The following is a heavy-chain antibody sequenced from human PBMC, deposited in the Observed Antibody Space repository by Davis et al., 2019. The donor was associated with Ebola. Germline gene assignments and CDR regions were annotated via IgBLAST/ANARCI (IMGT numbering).Heavy chain of an antibody. Sequence: PGGPLRLSCAAPGLTFSAYYMSWICQAPGRGLEWVSYISSIGSTIYYADSVKGRFTISRDNAKNSLYLQMNSLRAEDTAVYYCARGEYSSADWYFDLWGRGTLVTVSS. CDR2: ISSIGSTI. CDR3: ARGEYSSADWYFDL. CDR1: GLTFSAYY. J-gene: IGHJ2*01. V-gene: IGHV3-11*01. D-gene: IGHD6-6*01.